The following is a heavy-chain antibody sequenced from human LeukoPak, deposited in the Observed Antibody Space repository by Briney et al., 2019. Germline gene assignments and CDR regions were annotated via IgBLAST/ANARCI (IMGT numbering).Heavy chain of an antibody. J-gene: IGHJ4*02. CDR3: AKDTVPTIGEFDY. CDR2: ISGGGGST. Sequence: GGSLRLSCAASGFTFSSYTMSWVRQAPGKGLEWVSAISGGGGSTYYADSVKGRFTISRDNSKNTLYLQMNSLRAEDTAVYYCAKDTVPTIGEFDYWGQGTLVTVSS. CDR1: GFTFSSYT. D-gene: IGHD3-10*01. V-gene: IGHV3-23*01.